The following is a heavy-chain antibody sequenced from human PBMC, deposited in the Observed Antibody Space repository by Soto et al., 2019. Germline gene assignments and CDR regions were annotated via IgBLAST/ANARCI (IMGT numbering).Heavy chain of an antibody. CDR2: ISDAGGSA. D-gene: IGHD4-17*01. CDR3: ARPYGGKIGDAPDV. CDR1: GCTFSSYG. V-gene: IGHV3-23*01. J-gene: IGHJ3*01. Sequence: GSLRLSCAVSGCTFSSYGISWVRKVPGKGLEWVSTISDAGGSAYYVDSVKGRFTISRDNSKKTLYLQMNSLRAEDSAVYYCARPYGGKIGDAPDVWGPGTMVTVSS.